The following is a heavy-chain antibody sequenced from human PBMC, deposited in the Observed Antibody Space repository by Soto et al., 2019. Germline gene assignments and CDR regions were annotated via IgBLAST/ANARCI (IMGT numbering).Heavy chain of an antibody. J-gene: IGHJ6*01. CDR3: ARVTDYGVSTGPNLYYYYGMDV. D-gene: IGHD4-17*01. V-gene: IGHV4-59*01. Sequence: QVQLQESGPGLVKPSETLSLTCTVSGGSISSYYWSWIRQPPGKGLEWIGYIYYSGSTNYNPSLKSRVTISVDTSKNQFSLKLSSVTAADTAVYYCARVTDYGVSTGPNLYYYYGMDVW. CDR1: GGSISSYY. CDR2: IYYSGST.